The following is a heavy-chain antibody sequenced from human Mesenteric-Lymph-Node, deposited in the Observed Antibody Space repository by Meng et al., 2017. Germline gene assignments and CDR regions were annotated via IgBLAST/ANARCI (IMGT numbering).Heavy chain of an antibody. V-gene: IGHV4-59*01. CDR2: IYYSGST. CDR3: ARGPTFGLLWFGENSNAFDI. Sequence: SETLSLTCTVSGGSISSYYWSWIRQPPGKGLEWIGYIYYSGSTSYNPSLNSRVTISLDTSKNQFSLNLRSATAADTAVYYCARGPTFGLLWFGENSNAFDIWGQGTMVTVSS. D-gene: IGHD3-10*01. CDR1: GGSISSYY. J-gene: IGHJ3*02.